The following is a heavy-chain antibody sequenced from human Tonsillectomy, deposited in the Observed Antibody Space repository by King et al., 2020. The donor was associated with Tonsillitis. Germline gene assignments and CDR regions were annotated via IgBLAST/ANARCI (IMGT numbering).Heavy chain of an antibody. CDR2: VNPDGSST. V-gene: IGHV3-74*03. CDR3: TRVSVYGSYYDSSGSYLPRVAPGWTRTGEFDY. Sequence: VQLVESGGGLVQPGGSLRLSCAASGFTFSSYWMHWVRQAPGKGLVWVSRVNPDGSSTTYADSVKGRFSISRDNAKNTLYLQMNSLRAEDTAVYYCTRVSVYGSYYDSSGSYLPRVAPGWTRTGEFDYWGQGTLVTVSS. J-gene: IGHJ4*02. CDR1: GFTFSSYW. D-gene: IGHD3-22*01.